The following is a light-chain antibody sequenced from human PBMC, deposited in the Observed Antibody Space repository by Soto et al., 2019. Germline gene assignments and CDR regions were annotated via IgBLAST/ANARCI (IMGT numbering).Light chain of an antibody. V-gene: IGLV2-14*01. J-gene: IGLJ1*01. CDR3: RSYTSRNTFDV. CDR1: SSDVGGYNY. CDR2: EVS. Sequence: QSVLTQPASGSGSPGQSITISCTGTSSDVGGYNYVSWYQQHPGKAPKLMIYEVSNRPSGVSNRFSGSKSGNTASLTTSGLQAEDEADYYCRSYTSRNTFDVFATGTKVIVL.